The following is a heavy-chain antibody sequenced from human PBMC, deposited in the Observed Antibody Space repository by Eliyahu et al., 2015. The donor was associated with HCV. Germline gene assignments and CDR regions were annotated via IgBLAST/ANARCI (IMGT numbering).Heavy chain of an antibody. Sequence: EVQLLESGGGLVQPGGSLRLSCAASGFTFSSYAMSWVRQAPGKGLEWVSAISGSGGSTYYADSVKGRFTISGDNSKNTLYLQMNSLRAEDTAVYYCAKLLPRHRGWELLPYYFDYWGQGTLVTVSS. D-gene: IGHD1-26*01. CDR2: ISGSGGST. V-gene: IGHV3-23*01. J-gene: IGHJ4*02. CDR3: AKLLPRHRGWELLPYYFDY. CDR1: GFTFSSYA.